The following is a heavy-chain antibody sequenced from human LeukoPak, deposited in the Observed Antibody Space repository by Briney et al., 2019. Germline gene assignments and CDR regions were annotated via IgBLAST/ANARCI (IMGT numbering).Heavy chain of an antibody. CDR2: IYYSGST. Sequence: SETLSLTCTVSGGSISSGSYYWSWIRQPPGKGLEWIGYIYYSGSTNYNPSLKSRVTISVDTSKNQFSLKLSSVTAADTAVYYCARGGDYYDSLDYYYYMDVWGKGTTVTVSS. D-gene: IGHD3-22*01. CDR1: GGSISSGSYY. CDR3: ARGGDYYDSLDYYYYMDV. J-gene: IGHJ6*03. V-gene: IGHV4-61*01.